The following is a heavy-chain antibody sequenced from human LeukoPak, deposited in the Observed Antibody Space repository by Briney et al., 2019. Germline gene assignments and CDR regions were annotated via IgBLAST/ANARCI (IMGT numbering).Heavy chain of an antibody. CDR2: FNHSGST. CDR3: ARGQVYYDYVWGSYRYTNDAFDI. Sequence: PSETMSLTCAVYGGSFSGYYWSWIRQPPGKGLEWIGEFNHSGSTNYNPSLKSRVTISVDTSKNQFSLKLSSVTAADTAVYYCARGQVYYDYVWGSYRYTNDAFDIWGQGTMVTVSS. CDR1: GGSFSGYY. J-gene: IGHJ3*02. V-gene: IGHV4-34*01. D-gene: IGHD3-16*02.